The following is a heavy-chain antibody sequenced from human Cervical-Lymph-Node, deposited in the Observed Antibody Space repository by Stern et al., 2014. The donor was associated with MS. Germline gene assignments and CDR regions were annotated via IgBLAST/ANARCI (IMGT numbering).Heavy chain of an antibody. V-gene: IGHV5-51*01. CDR2: IYTGDSDT. J-gene: IGHJ4*02. CDR3: AALVRGSYFY. D-gene: IGHD1-26*01. Sequence: EVQLVQSGAELKKPGESLKISCTGSGYSFTLCWIGWVRQMPGKGLEWMGIIYTGDSDTRYSPSSQGKDTITADKSISTASLQWSSLKASDSAMYYCAALVRGSYFYWGQGTLVTVSS. CDR1: GYSFTLCW.